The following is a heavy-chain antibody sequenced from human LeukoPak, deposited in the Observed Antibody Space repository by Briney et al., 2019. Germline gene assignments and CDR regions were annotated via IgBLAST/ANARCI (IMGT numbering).Heavy chain of an antibody. J-gene: IGHJ6*02. CDR3: ARGFVRGYYYYGMDV. CDR2: IYYSGST. V-gene: IGHV4-59*01. Sequence: SETLSLTCTVSGGSISSYYWSWIRQPPGKGLERIWYIYYSGSTNYNPSLKRRVTISVDASENQFSLRLSSVTAADTSVYYCARGFVRGYYYYGMDVWGQGTTVTVSS. CDR1: GGSISSYY. D-gene: IGHD3-10*01.